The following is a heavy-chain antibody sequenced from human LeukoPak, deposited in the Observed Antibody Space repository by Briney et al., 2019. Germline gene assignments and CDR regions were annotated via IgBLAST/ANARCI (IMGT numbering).Heavy chain of an antibody. CDR3: ARAGYNWNDSPWFDP. J-gene: IGHJ5*02. Sequence: GGSLRLSCAASGFTFTSYAMSWVRQAPGKGLEWVSSISSSSSYIYYADSVKGRFTISRDNAKNSLYLQMNSLRAEDTAVYYCARAGYNWNDSPWFDPWGQGTLVTVSS. CDR2: ISSSSSYI. V-gene: IGHV3-21*01. D-gene: IGHD1-1*01. CDR1: GFTFTSYA.